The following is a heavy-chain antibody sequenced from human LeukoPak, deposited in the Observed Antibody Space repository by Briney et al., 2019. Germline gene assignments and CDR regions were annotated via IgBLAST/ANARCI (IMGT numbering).Heavy chain of an antibody. CDR3: ARGYRWLQLSIRCPFDY. CDR2: ISSSGSTI. J-gene: IGHJ4*02. CDR1: GFTFSDYY. V-gene: IGHV3-11*01. Sequence: EGSLRLSCAASGFTFSDYYMSWIRQAPGKGLEWVSYISSSGSTIYYAESVKGRFTISRDNAKNSLYLRMNSLRAEDTAVYYCARGYRWLQLSIRCPFDYWGQGTLVTVSS. D-gene: IGHD5-24*01.